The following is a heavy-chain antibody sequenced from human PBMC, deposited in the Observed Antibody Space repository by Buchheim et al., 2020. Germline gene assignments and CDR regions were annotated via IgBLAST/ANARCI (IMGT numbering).Heavy chain of an antibody. CDR1: GGSISSSNW. CDR3: ARWYPIIVGATSWFDP. D-gene: IGHD1-26*01. CDR2: IYLSWST. J-gene: IGHJ5*02. V-gene: IGHV4-4*02. Sequence: QVQLQESGPGLVKPSGTLSLTCAVSGGSISSSNWWSWVRQPPGKGLEWIGEIYLSWSTNYNPSLKSRVTITVGKSKNQLSPKQSSVTAADTAVYYYARWYPIIVGATSWFDPWGQGTL.